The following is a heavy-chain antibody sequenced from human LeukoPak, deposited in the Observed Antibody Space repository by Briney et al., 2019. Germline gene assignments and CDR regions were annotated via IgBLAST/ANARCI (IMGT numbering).Heavy chain of an antibody. V-gene: IGHV4-59*08. CDR2: ISYNGDS. D-gene: IGHD1/OR15-1a*01. CDR1: GASIRSYV. J-gene: IGHJ5*02. Sequence: SETLSLTCSVSGASIRSYVWSWIRQSPGKGLEWIGYISYNGDSDRNPSLKSRVTISLDMSKSQFSLKVRSVTAADSAVYYCARQRASGTWWFDPWGQGTLVTVSS. CDR3: ARQRASGTWWFDP.